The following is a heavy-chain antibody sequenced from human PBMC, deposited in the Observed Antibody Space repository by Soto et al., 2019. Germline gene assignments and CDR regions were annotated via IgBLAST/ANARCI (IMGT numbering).Heavy chain of an antibody. D-gene: IGHD2-15*01. CDR2: INHSGST. CDR1: GGSLSGYY. V-gene: IGHV4-34*01. J-gene: IGHJ6*02. Sequence: QVQLQQWGAGLLKPSETLSLTCAVYGGSLSGYYWSWIRQPPGKGLEWIGEINHSGSTNYNPSLKSRVTISVDTSKNQFSLKLSSVTAADTAVYYCARGLGIVVVVAATHSDYGMDVWGQGTTVTVSS. CDR3: ARGLGIVVVVAATHSDYGMDV.